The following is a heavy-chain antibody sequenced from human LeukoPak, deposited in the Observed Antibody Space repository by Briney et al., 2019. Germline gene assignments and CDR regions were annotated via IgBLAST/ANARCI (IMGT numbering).Heavy chain of an antibody. Sequence: PGGSLRLSCAASEFRFTHYSMVWVRQAPGKGLEWVSSISSSDTFIYYAESVKGRFTISRDNAKNSLYLQMNGLRVEDTAVYYCATLKYYFYYMNVWGEGTTVTVSS. CDR2: ISSSDTFI. CDR3: ATLKYYFYYMNV. CDR1: EFRFTHYS. J-gene: IGHJ6*03. V-gene: IGHV3-21*01.